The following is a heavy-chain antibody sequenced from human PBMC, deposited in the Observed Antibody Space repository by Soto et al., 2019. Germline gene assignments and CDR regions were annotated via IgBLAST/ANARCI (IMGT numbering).Heavy chain of an antibody. Sequence: EVQLLESGGGLVQPGGSLRLSCAASGFTFRSYAMSWVRQAPGKGLEWVSAISGSGGSTYYADSVKGRFTISRDNSKNRLYVNMNSLSAEDTAVYYCAKALYGYYVGSYYGMDVWGQGTTVTVSS. J-gene: IGHJ6*02. CDR3: AKALYGYYVGSYYGMDV. V-gene: IGHV3-23*01. CDR1: GFTFRSYA. D-gene: IGHD4-17*01. CDR2: ISGSGGST.